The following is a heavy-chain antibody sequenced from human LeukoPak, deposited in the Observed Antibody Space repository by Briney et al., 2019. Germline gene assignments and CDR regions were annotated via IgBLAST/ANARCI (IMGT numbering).Heavy chain of an antibody. D-gene: IGHD3-22*01. V-gene: IGHV4-34*01. CDR1: GGSFSGYH. J-gene: IGHJ4*02. CDR2: INPSGST. Sequence: SETLSLTCAVYGGSFSGYHWTWIRQSPGKGLEWIGDINPSGSTYYNPSLKSRLTISVDTSKNQFSLKLSSVTAADTAVYYCARGGGYYDSSGSAFDYWGQGTLVTVSS. CDR3: ARGGGYYDSSGSAFDY.